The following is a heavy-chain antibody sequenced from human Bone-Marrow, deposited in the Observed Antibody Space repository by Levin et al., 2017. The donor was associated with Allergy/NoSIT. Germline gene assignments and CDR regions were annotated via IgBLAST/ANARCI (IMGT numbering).Heavy chain of an antibody. CDR3: AKCSGGSYDNPFDI. D-gene: IGHD2-15*01. CDR1: GFTFSSSA. Sequence: GESLKISCAASGFTFSSSALSWVRLAPGKGLEWVSSISGDDDSTYYAESVKGRFTISRDNSKNTLYLQMDSLRAEDPAVYYCAKCSGGSYDNPFDIWGQGTMVIVSA. V-gene: IGHV3-23*01. CDR2: ISGDDDST. J-gene: IGHJ3*02.